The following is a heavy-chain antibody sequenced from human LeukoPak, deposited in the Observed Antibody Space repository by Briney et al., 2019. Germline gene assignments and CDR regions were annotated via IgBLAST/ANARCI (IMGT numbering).Heavy chain of an antibody. V-gene: IGHV1-2*02. Sequence: GASVKVSFTASGSTSTDYYIHWVRQAPGQGLEWMGWTKPNSGGTNYAQKFQGRVTMTMDTSISTAYMELSRLTSDDTAVYYCARGPTKGIDVWGQGTTVTVSS. CDR2: TKPNSGGT. CDR3: ARGPTKGIDV. J-gene: IGHJ6*02. CDR1: GSTSTDYY.